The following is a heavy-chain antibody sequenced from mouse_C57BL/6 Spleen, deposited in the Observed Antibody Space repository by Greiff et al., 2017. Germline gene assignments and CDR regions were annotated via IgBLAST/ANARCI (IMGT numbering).Heavy chain of an antibody. V-gene: IGHV1-69*01. CDR1: GYTFTSYW. Sequence: VQLQQPGAELVMPGASVKLSCKASGYTFTSYWMHWVKQRPGQGLEWIGELDPSDSYTNYNQKFKGKSTLTVDKSSSTAYMQLSSLTSEDSAVYYCARWGSKNYAMDYWGQGTSVTVSS. CDR3: ARWGSKNYAMDY. D-gene: IGHD2-5*01. CDR2: LDPSDSYT. J-gene: IGHJ4*01.